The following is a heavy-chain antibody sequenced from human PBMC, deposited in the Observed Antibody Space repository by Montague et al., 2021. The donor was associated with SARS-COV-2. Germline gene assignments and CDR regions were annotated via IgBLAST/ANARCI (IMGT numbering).Heavy chain of an antibody. Sequence: SETLSLTCAVSGASVTSINWWSWVRQHPGRGLEWIVEINHTGITNFNTSLRSRVSISLDTSTNQFSLTLNSVTAADTASHYCASHPVFQQLYSWGQGTLASVSS. V-gene: IGHV4-4*02. CDR1: GASVTSINW. CDR2: INHTGIT. CDR3: ASHPVFQQLYS. D-gene: IGHD6-13*01. J-gene: IGHJ4*02.